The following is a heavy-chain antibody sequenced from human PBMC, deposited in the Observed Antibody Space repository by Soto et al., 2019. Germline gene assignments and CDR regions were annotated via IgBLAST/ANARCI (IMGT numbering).Heavy chain of an antibody. J-gene: IGHJ5*02. Sequence: QVQLVQSGAEVKKPGSSVKVSCKASGGTFSSYAISWVRQAPGQGLEWMGGIIPIFGTANYAQKFQGRVTITRDESTTIAYMELSSLGAEDAAVYDCAREVAVAATGCFDPWGQGTLVTVSS. V-gene: IGHV1-69*05. D-gene: IGHD2-15*01. CDR2: IIPIFGTA. CDR3: AREVAVAATGCFDP. CDR1: GGTFSSYA.